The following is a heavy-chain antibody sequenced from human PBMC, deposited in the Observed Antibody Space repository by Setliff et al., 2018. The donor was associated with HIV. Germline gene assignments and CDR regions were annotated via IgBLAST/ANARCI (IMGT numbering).Heavy chain of an antibody. D-gene: IGHD3-10*01. Sequence: PGGSLRLSCAASGFTFSSYAMSWVRQAPGKGLEWVSAISGSGGSTYYADSVKGRFTISRDNSKNTLYLQMNSLRAEDTALYYCARDWGTMVRGDNWFDPWGQGTLVTVSS. J-gene: IGHJ5*02. CDR3: ARDWGTMVRGDNWFDP. V-gene: IGHV3-23*01. CDR2: ISGSGGST. CDR1: GFTFSSYA.